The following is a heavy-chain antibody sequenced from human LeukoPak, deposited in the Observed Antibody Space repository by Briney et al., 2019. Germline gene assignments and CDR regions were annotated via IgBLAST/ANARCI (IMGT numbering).Heavy chain of an antibody. CDR2: ISWNSGSI. CDR1: GFTFDDYA. J-gene: IGHJ4*02. D-gene: IGHD3-22*01. V-gene: IGHV3-9*01. CDR3: AKEGGYYLYYFDY. Sequence: PGGSLRLSCAASGFTFDDYAMHWVRQAPGKGLEWVSGISWNSGSIGYADSVKGRFTISRDNAKNSLYLQMNSLGAEDTALYYCAKEGGYYLYYFDYWGQGTLVTVSS.